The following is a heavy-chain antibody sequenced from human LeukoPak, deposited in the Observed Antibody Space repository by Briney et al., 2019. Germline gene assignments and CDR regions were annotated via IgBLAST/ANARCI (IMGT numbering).Heavy chain of an antibody. CDR1: GFTFSTYA. D-gene: IGHD4-23*01. CDR3: ARHLTVAVPGNAFDI. J-gene: IGHJ3*02. Sequence: GGSLRLSCAAPGFTFSTYAMHWVRQAPGKGLEWVAVTSYDGNHKYYADSVKGRFTISRDNSKNTLYLQMNSLKASDSAMYYCARHLTVAVPGNAFDIWGQGTMVTVSS. V-gene: IGHV3-30-3*01. CDR2: TSYDGNHK.